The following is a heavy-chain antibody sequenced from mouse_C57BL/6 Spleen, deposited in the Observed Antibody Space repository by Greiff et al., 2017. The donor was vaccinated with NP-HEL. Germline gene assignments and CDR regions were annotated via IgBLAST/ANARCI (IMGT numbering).Heavy chain of an antibody. V-gene: IGHV3-5*01. CDR2: IYYSGTI. D-gene: IGHD1-1*01. CDR1: GISITTGNYR. CDR3: ARDRYYGSTYYAMDY. Sequence: EVKLMESGPGLVKPSQTVFLTCTVTGISITTGNYRWSWIRQFPGNKLEWIGYIYYSGTITYNPSLTSRTTITRDTPKNQFFLEMNSLTAEDTATYYCARDRYYGSTYYAMDYWGQGTSVTVSS. J-gene: IGHJ4*01.